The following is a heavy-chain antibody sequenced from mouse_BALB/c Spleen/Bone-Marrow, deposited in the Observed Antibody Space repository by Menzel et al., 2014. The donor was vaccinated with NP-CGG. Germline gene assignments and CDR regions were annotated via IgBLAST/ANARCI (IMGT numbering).Heavy chain of an antibody. CDR1: GFSLTYYG. J-gene: IGHJ4*01. D-gene: IGHD3-3*01. V-gene: IGHV2-4*02. CDR2: IWTGGTR. Sequence: VQRKSSGPDLRHSSQSLLLTCTGYGFSLTYYGVHWVRQPPGKGLEWLGVIWTGGTRDYNAAFKARLSISMDNSKTQVFLKMDSLQADDTAIYYCARKAGEYYA. CDR3: ARKAGEYYA.